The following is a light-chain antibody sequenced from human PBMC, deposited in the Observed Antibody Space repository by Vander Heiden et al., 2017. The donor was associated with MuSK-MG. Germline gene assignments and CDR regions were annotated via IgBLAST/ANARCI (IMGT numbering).Light chain of an antibody. Sequence: DIQMTQSPSSLSASVGDRVTITCRASQRISRYLNWYQQKAGKAPKVLIYAASSLQSGVPSRFSGSGSGTDFTLTISRLQPEDFATYYCQQTDSSLWTFGQGTKVEIK. J-gene: IGKJ1*01. V-gene: IGKV1-39*01. CDR1: QRISRY. CDR3: QQTDSSLWT. CDR2: AAS.